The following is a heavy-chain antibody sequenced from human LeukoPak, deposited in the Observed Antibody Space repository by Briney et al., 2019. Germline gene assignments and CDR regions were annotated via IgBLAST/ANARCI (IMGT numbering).Heavy chain of an antibody. J-gene: IGHJ4*02. Sequence: SVMVSCKASGGTFSSYAISWVRQAPGQGLEWMGRIIPILGIANYAQKFQGRVTITADKSTSTAYMELSSLRSEDTAVYYCARDPLAENSFDYWGQGTLVTVSS. CDR3: ARDPLAENSFDY. CDR2: IIPILGIA. CDR1: GGTFSSYA. D-gene: IGHD6-19*01. V-gene: IGHV1-69*04.